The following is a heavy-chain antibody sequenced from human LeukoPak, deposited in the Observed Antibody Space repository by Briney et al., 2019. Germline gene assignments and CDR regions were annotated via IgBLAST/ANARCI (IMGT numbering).Heavy chain of an antibody. CDR1: GSSFTSYW. CDR2: IDPSDSYT. D-gene: IGHD3-10*01. Sequence: GESLKISCKGSGSSFTSYWISWVRQMPGKGLEWMGRIDPSDSYTNYNPSFQGHVTISADKSISTAYLQWSSLKASDTAIYYCADLHYGSGSVSDFWGQGTLVTVSS. J-gene: IGHJ4*02. CDR3: ADLHYGSGSVSDF. V-gene: IGHV5-10-1*01.